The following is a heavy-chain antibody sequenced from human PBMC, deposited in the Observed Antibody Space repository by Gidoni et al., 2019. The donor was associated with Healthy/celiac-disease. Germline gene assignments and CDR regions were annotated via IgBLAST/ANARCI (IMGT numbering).Heavy chain of an antibody. Sequence: QVQLVQSGAEVKKPGASVKVSCKASGYTLTSYGSSWVRQAPGQGLEWMGWISAYNGNTNYAQKFQGRVTMTTDTSTSTAYMELRSLRSDDTSVYSCARDQFKLAPAAGYGMDVWGQGTTVTVSS. J-gene: IGHJ6*02. CDR2: ISAYNGNT. CDR3: ARDQFKLAPAAGYGMDV. D-gene: IGHD2-2*01. V-gene: IGHV1-18*04. CDR1: GYTLTSYG.